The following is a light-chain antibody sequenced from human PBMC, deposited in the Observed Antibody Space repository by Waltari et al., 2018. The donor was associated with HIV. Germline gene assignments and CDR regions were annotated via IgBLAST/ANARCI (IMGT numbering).Light chain of an antibody. V-gene: IGKV3-20*01. Sequence: EIVLTQSPGSLSLSPGERATLSCRASQSVSSSHLAWYQQTPGLPPRLLIYGASSRATGIPDRFGGSGSGTDFTLTISRLEPDDFAVYYCQQYGTSPYTFGQGTKLEIK. CDR2: GAS. CDR3: QQYGTSPYT. J-gene: IGKJ2*01. CDR1: QSVSSSH.